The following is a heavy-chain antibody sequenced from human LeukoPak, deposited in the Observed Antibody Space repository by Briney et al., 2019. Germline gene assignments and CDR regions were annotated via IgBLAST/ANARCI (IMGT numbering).Heavy chain of an antibody. CDR3: AKDLRYGGNPFDY. Sequence: GGSLRLSCAASGFTFSTYGMHWVRQAPGKGLEWVSAISGSGGSTYYADSVKGRFTISRDNSKNTLYLQMNSLRAEDTAVYYCAKDLRYGGNPFDYWGQGTLVTVSS. CDR1: GFTFSTYG. D-gene: IGHD4-23*01. CDR2: ISGSGGST. J-gene: IGHJ4*02. V-gene: IGHV3-23*01.